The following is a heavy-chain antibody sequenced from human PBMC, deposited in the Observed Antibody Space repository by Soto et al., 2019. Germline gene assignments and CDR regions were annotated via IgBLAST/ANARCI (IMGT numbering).Heavy chain of an antibody. CDR2: IWYDGSNK. Sequence: GGSLRLSCAASGFTFSSYGMHWVRQAPGKGLEWVAVIWYDGSNKYYADSVKGRFTISRDNSKNTLYLQMNSLRAEDTAVYYCARDGYCSSTSCNYFDYWRQGTLVTVSS. CDR3: ARDGYCSSTSCNYFDY. D-gene: IGHD2-2*03. V-gene: IGHV3-33*01. CDR1: GFTFSSYG. J-gene: IGHJ4*02.